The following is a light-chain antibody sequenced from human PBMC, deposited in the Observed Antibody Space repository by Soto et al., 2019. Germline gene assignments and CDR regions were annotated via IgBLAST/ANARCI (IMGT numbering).Light chain of an antibody. Sequence: SALTQPASLSGSPGQSITISCTGTSRDIGAYDYVSWFQQHPGKAPKLLISEVNNRPSGVSNRFSGSKSGNTAYLTISGLQGQVQAQYFCFSLTTTSTHVFGTASKDAVL. J-gene: IGLJ1*01. CDR2: EVN. CDR1: SRDIGAYDY. CDR3: FSLTTTSTHV. V-gene: IGLV2-14*01.